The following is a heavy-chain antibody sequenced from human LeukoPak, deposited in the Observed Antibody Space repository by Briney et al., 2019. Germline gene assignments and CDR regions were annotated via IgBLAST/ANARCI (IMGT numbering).Heavy chain of an antibody. CDR3: ARDKYDFWSAYGDDFDI. CDR1: GYTFTSYG. D-gene: IGHD3-3*01. Sequence: GASVKVSCKASGYTFTSYGISWVRQAPGQVLVWMGWISAYNGNTNYAQKLQGRVTMTTDTSTSTAYMELRSLRSDDTAVYYCARDKYDFWSAYGDDFDIWGQGTMVTVSS. J-gene: IGHJ3*02. V-gene: IGHV1-18*01. CDR2: ISAYNGNT.